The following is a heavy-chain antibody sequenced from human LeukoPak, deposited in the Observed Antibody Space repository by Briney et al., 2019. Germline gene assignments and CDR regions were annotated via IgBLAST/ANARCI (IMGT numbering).Heavy chain of an antibody. CDR1: GFTFSNYA. CDR3: AKEGTNRGWYWDH. V-gene: IGHV3-23*01. J-gene: IGHJ4*02. Sequence: GGSLRLSCEASGFTFSNYAMIWVRQAPGKGLEWVSMISGSGGDTWYTDPVRGRFSISRDNSKNTLSLQMNSLGADDTAVYYCAKEGTNRGWYWDHWSLGTLVTVSS. D-gene: IGHD6-19*01. CDR2: ISGSGGDT.